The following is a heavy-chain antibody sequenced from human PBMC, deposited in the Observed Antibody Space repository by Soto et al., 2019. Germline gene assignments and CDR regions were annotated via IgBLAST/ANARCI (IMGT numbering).Heavy chain of an antibody. V-gene: IGHV1-69*13. Sequence: SVKVSCKASGGTFSSYAISWVRQAPGQGLEWMGGIIPIFGTANYAQKFQGRVTITADESTSTAYMELSSLRSEDTAVYYCARDEYSSGYYPGYGMDVWGQGTTVTVS. J-gene: IGHJ6*02. CDR3: ARDEYSSGYYPGYGMDV. D-gene: IGHD3-22*01. CDR1: GGTFSSYA. CDR2: IIPIFGTA.